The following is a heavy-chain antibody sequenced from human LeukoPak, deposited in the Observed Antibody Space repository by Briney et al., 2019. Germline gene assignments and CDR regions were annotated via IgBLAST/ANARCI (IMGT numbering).Heavy chain of an antibody. CDR3: AKGGDLEMATMTQGYFDY. Sequence: GGSLRLSCAASGFTFSSYAMSWVRQPPGKGLEWVSAISGSGGSTYYADSVQGLFTISRDNSKNTLYLQMNRLRAEDTAVYYCAKGGDLEMATMTQGYFDYWGQGTLVTVSS. CDR2: ISGSGGST. V-gene: IGHV3-23*01. CDR1: GFTFSSYA. D-gene: IGHD5-24*01. J-gene: IGHJ4*02.